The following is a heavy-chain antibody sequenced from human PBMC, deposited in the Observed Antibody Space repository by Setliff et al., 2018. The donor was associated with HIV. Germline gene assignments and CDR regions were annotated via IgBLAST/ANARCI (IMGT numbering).Heavy chain of an antibody. CDR3: ARFSSSWPYYFDY. Sequence: ASVKVSRKASGYTFTNYGITWVRQAPGQGLEWMGWITADNGNTNYAQRFKGRVTMTSDTSTSTAYMELRSLRSDDTAVYYCARFSSSWPYYFDYWGQGMLVTVSS. J-gene: IGHJ4*02. D-gene: IGHD6-13*01. CDR1: GYTFTNYG. CDR2: ITADNGNT. V-gene: IGHV1-18*01.